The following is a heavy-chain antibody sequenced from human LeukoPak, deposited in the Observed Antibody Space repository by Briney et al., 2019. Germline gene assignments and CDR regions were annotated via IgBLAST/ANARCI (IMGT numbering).Heavy chain of an antibody. CDR1: GGSISSYY. D-gene: IGHD4-23*01. Sequence: SETLSLTCTVSGGSISSYYWSWIRQPPGKGLEWIGYIYYSGSTNYNPSLKSRVTMSVDTSKNQFSLKLSSVTAADTAVYYCARGDYGGNSRPFDYWGQGTLVTVSS. V-gene: IGHV4-59*12. J-gene: IGHJ4*02. CDR3: ARGDYGGNSRPFDY. CDR2: IYYSGST.